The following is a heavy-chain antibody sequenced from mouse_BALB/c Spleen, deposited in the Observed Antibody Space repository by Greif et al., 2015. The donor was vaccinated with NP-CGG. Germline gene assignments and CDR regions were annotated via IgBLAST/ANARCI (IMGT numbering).Heavy chain of an antibody. D-gene: IGHD1-3*01. CDR3: ARGSSDYFDY. J-gene: IGHJ2*01. Sequence: QVQLQQSGAELAKPGASVKMSCKASGYTFTSYWMHWVKQRPGQGLEWIGYINPSTGYTEYNQKFKDKATLTADKSSSTAYMQLSSLTSEDSAVYYCARGSSDYFDYWGQGTTLTVSS. CDR1: GYTFTSYW. CDR2: INPSTGYT. V-gene: IGHV1-7*01.